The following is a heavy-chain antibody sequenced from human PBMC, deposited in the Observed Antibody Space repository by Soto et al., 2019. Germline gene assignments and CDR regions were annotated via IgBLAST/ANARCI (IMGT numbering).Heavy chain of an antibody. CDR1: GFTFSSYG. CDR3: AKDLSYSSGWLVY. D-gene: IGHD6-13*01. Sequence: QVQLVESGGGVVQPGRSLRLSCAASGFTFSSYGMHWVRQAPGKGLEWVAVISYDGSNKYYADSVKGRFTISRDNSKNTLYLQMNSLRAEDTAVYYCAKDLSYSSGWLVYWGQGTLVTVSS. CDR2: ISYDGSNK. J-gene: IGHJ4*02. V-gene: IGHV3-30*18.